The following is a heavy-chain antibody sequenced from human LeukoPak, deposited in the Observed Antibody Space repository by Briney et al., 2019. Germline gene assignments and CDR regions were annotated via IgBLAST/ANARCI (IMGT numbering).Heavy chain of an antibody. CDR3: VKDLDYQFLY. D-gene: IGHD2-2*01. J-gene: IGHJ4*02. Sequence: SETLSLTCAVSGGSVNSDKWWSWVRQAPGQGLEWIGQIHPRGDIDYNPSLKNRVSLSMDKSKNQLSLEMTSVTPADTAMCYCVKDLDYQFLYWGQGTLVTVSS. V-gene: IGHV4-4*02. CDR2: IHPRGDI. CDR1: GGSVNSDKW.